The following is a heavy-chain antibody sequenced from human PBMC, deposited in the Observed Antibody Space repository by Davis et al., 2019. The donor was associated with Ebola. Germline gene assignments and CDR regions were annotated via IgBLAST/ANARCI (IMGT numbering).Heavy chain of an antibody. CDR2: IKQDGSEK. CDR3: AKDARNGNNFSYEMDY. Sequence: PGGSLRLSCAASGFTFSSYWMSWVRQAPGKGLEWVANIKQDGSEKYYVDSVKGRFTISRDNAKNSLYLQMDSLRAEDTAVYYCAKDARNGNNFSYEMDYWGQGTLVTVSS. J-gene: IGHJ4*02. V-gene: IGHV3-7*03. D-gene: IGHD5-12*01. CDR1: GFTFSSYW.